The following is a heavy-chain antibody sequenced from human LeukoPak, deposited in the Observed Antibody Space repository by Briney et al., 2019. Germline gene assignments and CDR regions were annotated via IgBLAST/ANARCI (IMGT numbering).Heavy chain of an antibody. Sequence: GGSLRLSCAATGFTFTTYWMTWVRQAPGKGLEWVANIKQDGSEKYYVDSVKGRFTISRDNAKNSLYMQMNSLRAEDTAVYYCARDGGIVGATVWGQGTLVTVSS. J-gene: IGHJ4*02. CDR3: ARDGGIVGATV. V-gene: IGHV3-7*01. CDR1: GFTFTTYW. CDR2: IKQDGSEK. D-gene: IGHD1-26*01.